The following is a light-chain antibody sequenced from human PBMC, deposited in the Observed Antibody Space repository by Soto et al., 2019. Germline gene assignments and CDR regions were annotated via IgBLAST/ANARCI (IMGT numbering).Light chain of an antibody. J-gene: IGLJ1*01. Sequence: QSALTQPASVSGSPGQSITISCTGTSSDVGSYNLVSWYQQHPGKAPKLMIYEGSKRPSGVSNRFSGSKSGNTASLTISGLQAEDEADYYCCSYAGSFYVFGTGTTLTVL. CDR3: CSYAGSFYV. V-gene: IGLV2-23*01. CDR1: SSDVGSYNL. CDR2: EGS.